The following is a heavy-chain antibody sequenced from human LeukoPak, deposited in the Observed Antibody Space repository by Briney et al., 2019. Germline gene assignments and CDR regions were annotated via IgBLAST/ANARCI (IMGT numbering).Heavy chain of an antibody. CDR1: GGSISSYY. D-gene: IGHD6-13*01. J-gene: IGHJ4*02. Sequence: PSETLSLTCTLSGGSISSYYWSWIRQPPGKGLEWIGYIYYSGSTNYNPSLKSRVTISLDTSKNQFSLRLTSVTAADTAVYYCARPKAAGSDDFWGQGTLVTVSS. V-gene: IGHV4-59*01. CDR3: ARPKAAGSDDF. CDR2: IYYSGST.